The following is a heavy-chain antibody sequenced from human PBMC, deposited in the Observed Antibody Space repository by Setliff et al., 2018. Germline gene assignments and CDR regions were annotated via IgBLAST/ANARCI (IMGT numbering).Heavy chain of an antibody. J-gene: IGHJ4*02. Sequence: GGSLRLSCAASGFTFSSYSMNWVRQAPGKGLEWVSYISSSSSTIYYADSVKGRFTISRDNAKNSLYLQMNSLRAEDTAVYYCARDRGSGSYFLRYFDYWGQGALVTSPQ. V-gene: IGHV3-48*01. CDR1: GFTFSSYS. CDR3: ARDRGSGSYFLRYFDY. D-gene: IGHD1-26*01. CDR2: ISSSSSTI.